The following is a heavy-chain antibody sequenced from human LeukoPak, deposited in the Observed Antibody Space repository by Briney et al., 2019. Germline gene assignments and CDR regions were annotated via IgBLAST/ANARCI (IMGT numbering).Heavy chain of an antibody. J-gene: IGHJ3*02. D-gene: IGHD1-26*01. Sequence: GGSLRLSCAASGFTFTNSWMSWVRQAPGEGLEWVASIKHDGSGKYYVDSVKGRFTISRDNAKNSLSLQVNSLRVEDTAVYYCAREGTDSGIYLDALDIWGQGTMVTVSS. CDR1: GFTFTNSW. V-gene: IGHV3-7*01. CDR2: IKHDGSGK. CDR3: AREGTDSGIYLDALDI.